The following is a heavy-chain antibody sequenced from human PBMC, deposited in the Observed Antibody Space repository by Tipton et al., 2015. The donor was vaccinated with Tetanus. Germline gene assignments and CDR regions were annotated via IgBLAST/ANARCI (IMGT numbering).Heavy chain of an antibody. CDR1: GFTFTSYS. J-gene: IGHJ4*02. CDR3: ARDSTHRRDGYNDVDY. Sequence: SLRLSCAASGFTFTSYSMNWVRQAPGKGLEWVSYISYSSGTIYYADSVQGRFTISRDNAKNSLYLQMNSLRDEDTAVYYCARDSTHRRDGYNDVDYWGQGTLVTVSS. D-gene: IGHD5-24*01. CDR2: ISYSSGTI. V-gene: IGHV3-48*02.